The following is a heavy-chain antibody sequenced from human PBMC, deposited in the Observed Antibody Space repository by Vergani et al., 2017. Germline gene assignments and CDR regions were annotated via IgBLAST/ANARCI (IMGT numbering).Heavy chain of an antibody. CDR2: INHSGST. J-gene: IGHJ4*02. CDR3: ARGRGSYRVMYLDY. D-gene: IGHD1-26*01. CDR1: GGSFSGYY. Sequence: QVQLQQWGAGLLKPSETLSLTCAVYGGSFSGYYWSWIRQPPGKGLEWIGEINHSGSTNSNPSLKSRVTISVDTSKNQFSLKRSSVTAADTAVYYCARGRGSYRVMYLDYWGQGTLVTVSS. V-gene: IGHV4-34*01.